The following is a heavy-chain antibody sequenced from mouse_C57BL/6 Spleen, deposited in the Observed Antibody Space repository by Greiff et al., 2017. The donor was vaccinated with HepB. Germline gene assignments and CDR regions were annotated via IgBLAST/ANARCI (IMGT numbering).Heavy chain of an antibody. D-gene: IGHD4-1*01. Sequence: VKLQESGAELVRPGTSVKMSCKASGYTFTNYWIGWAKQRPGHGLEWIGDIYPGGGYTNYNEKFKGKATLTADKSSSTAYMQFSSLTSEDSAIYYCARKGPRKLGSFDYWGQGTTLTVSS. J-gene: IGHJ2*01. CDR2: IYPGGGYT. V-gene: IGHV1-63*01. CDR3: ARKGPRKLGSFDY. CDR1: GYTFTNYW.